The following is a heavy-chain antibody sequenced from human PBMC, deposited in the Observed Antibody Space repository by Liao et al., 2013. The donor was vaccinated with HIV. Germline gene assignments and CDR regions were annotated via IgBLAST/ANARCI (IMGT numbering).Heavy chain of an antibody. CDR1: GGSISSYY. CDR2: IYTSGST. V-gene: IGHV4-4*07. Sequence: QVQLQESGPGLVKPSETLSLTCTVSGGSISSYYWSWIRQPAGKRLEWIGRIYTSGSTNYNPSLKSRVTISIDTSKNQFSLKLTSVTAADTAVYYCVRGGFVGYFKDDPFDIWGQGTMVTVS. J-gene: IGHJ3*02. D-gene: IGHD2-15*01. CDR3: VRGGFVGYFKDDPFDI.